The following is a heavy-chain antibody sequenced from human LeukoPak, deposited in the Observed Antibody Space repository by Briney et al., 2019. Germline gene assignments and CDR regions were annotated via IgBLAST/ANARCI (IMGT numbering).Heavy chain of an antibody. CDR2: ISSAGDT. CDR3: VRGGYYFDY. J-gene: IGHJ4*02. V-gene: IGHV3-13*01. CDR1: GFTFSTYD. Sequence: GGSLRLSCAASGFTFSTYDMQWVRQITGKGLEWVSGISSAGDTYYPDSVKGRFTISRENAKNSLFLHMKGLRAGDTAVYYCVRGGYYFDYWGQGTLVTVSS.